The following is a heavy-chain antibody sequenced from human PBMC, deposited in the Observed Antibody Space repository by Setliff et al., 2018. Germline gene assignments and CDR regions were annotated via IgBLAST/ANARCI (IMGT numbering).Heavy chain of an antibody. CDR3: AKGRGSAWFRILDY. CDR1: GFTFSDYY. D-gene: IGHD6-13*01. CDR2: ITSSGSTI. J-gene: IGHJ4*02. Sequence: GGSLRLSCVASGFTFSDYYMSWIRQAPGKGLEWVSYITSSGSTIYSADSVRGRFTISRDNAKNILFLQMNSLRAEDTAVYYCAKGRGSAWFRILDYWGQGTLVTVSS. V-gene: IGHV3-11*01.